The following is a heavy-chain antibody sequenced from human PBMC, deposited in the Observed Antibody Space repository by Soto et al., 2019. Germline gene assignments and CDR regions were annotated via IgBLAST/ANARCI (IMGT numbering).Heavy chain of an antibody. CDR2: ISSTGSHM. V-gene: IGHV3-48*03. Sequence: PGGSLRLSCAVSGFTFSNYEMNWVRQAPGKGLEWVSYISSTGSHMYYTDSVKGRFTISRDNALYLQMNSLRADDTAVYYCARENYDSSGYFLDYWGQGTLVTVSS. CDR1: GFTFSNYE. J-gene: IGHJ4*02. D-gene: IGHD3-22*01. CDR3: ARENYDSSGYFLDY.